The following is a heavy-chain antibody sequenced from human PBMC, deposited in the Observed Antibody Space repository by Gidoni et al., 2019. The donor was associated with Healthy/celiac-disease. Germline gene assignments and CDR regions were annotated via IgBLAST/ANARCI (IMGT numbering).Heavy chain of an antibody. CDR2: ISSSSSYI. CDR1: GFTFSSYS. J-gene: IGHJ4*02. Sequence: EVQLVESGGGLVKPGGSLRLSCAASGFTFSSYSMNWVRQAPGKGLEWVSSISSSSSYIYYADSVKGRFTISRDNAKNSLYLQMNSLRAEDTAVYYCARIMGAARRPFDYWGQGTLVTVSS. CDR3: ARIMGAARRPFDY. V-gene: IGHV3-21*01. D-gene: IGHD6-6*01.